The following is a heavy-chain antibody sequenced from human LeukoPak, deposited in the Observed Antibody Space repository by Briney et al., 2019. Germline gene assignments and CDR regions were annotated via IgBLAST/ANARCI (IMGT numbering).Heavy chain of an antibody. CDR1: GDSISSGSYS. CDR3: ARESVYDFWSGYHYFDY. D-gene: IGHD3-3*01. J-gene: IGHJ4*02. CDR2: IYISGST. Sequence: SQTLSLTCTVSGDSISSGSYSWSWLRQPAGTGLEWIGRIYISGSTNDNPSLKSRVTISVDASNKQFSLKLSSVTAADTAVYYCARESVYDFWSGYHYFDYWGQGTLVTVSS. V-gene: IGHV4-61*02.